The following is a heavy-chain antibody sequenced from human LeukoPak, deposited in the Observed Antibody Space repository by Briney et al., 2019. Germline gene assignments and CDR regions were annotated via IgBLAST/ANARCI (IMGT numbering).Heavy chain of an antibody. CDR1: GFTSTSYP. Sequence: PGGSLRLSCAASGFTSTSYPMSWVRQAPGKGLEWVSAISGSGAGTYYADSVKGRFTISRDNSKNTLYLQMNSLRADDTAVYYCAKGSYSSGWANRYWGQGTLVTVSS. J-gene: IGHJ4*02. CDR3: AKGSYSSGWANRY. D-gene: IGHD6-19*01. V-gene: IGHV3-23*01. CDR2: ISGSGAGT.